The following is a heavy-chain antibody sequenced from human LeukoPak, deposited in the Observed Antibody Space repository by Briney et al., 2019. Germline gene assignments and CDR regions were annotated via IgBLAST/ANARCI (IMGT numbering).Heavy chain of an antibody. J-gene: IGHJ4*02. D-gene: IGHD2-2*01. CDR3: ARDRYCSSTSWQSRLDY. V-gene: IGHV3-30-3*01. CDR2: ISYDGSNK. CDR1: GFTFSSYA. Sequence: GRFLRLSCAASGFTFSSYAMHWVRQAPGKGLEWVAVISYDGSNKYYADSVKGRFTISRDNSKNTLYLQMNSLRAEDTAVYYCARDRYCSSTSWQSRLDYWGQGTLVTVSS.